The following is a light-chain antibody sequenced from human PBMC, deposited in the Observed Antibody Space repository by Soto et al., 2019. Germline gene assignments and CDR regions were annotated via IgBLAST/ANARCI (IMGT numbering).Light chain of an antibody. V-gene: IGLV1-40*01. Sequence: QSVLTQPPSVSGAPGQRVTISCTGSSSNIGAGYDVHWYQQRPGTAPKLLIFANNNRPSGVPDRFSGSKSGTSASLAITGLQAEDEGDYYCQSYDSTVSARYVFGTGTKVTVL. J-gene: IGLJ1*01. CDR1: SSNIGAGYD. CDR3: QSYDSTVSARYV. CDR2: ANN.